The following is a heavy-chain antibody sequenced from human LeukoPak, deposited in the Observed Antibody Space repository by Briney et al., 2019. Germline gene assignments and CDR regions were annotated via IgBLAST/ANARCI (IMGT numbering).Heavy chain of an antibody. V-gene: IGHV1-8*02. CDR2: MNPNSGNT. CDR1: GYTFTGYY. Sequence: GASVKVSCKASGYTFTGYYMHWVRQAPGQGLEWMGWMNPNSGNTAYAQKFQGRVTMTRNTSISTAYMELSSLRSEDTAVYYCAGSGSPGHDAFDIWGQGTMVTVSS. J-gene: IGHJ3*02. CDR3: AGSGSPGHDAFDI. D-gene: IGHD1-26*01.